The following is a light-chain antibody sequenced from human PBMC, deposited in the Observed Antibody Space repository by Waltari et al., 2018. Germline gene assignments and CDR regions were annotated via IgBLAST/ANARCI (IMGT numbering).Light chain of an antibody. Sequence: QSVLTQPSSLSASPGASASLTCTLRSGVNVANHRIYWYQQKPGSPPQYRLRYKSDSDKQQGSGVHGRFSGSKDASANAGILLISGLQSEDEADYYCMIWRSGASEFGGGTKLTVL. J-gene: IGLJ2*01. V-gene: IGLV5-45*03. CDR1: SGVNVANHR. CDR3: MIWRSGASE. CDR2: YKSDSDK.